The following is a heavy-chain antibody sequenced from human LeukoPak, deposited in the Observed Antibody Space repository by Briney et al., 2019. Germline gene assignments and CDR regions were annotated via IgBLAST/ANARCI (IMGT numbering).Heavy chain of an antibody. D-gene: IGHD4-11*01. V-gene: IGHV3-48*01. CDR3: ARTAYSNYDFDY. CDR1: GFNFDTHN. J-gene: IGHJ4*02. Sequence: GGSLRLPCATSGFNFDTHNMSWVRQAPGKGLEWLSYISPSSRTMYYADSVKGRFTISRDNDKNSLYLQMNSLRAEDTAVYFCARTAYSNYDFDYWGQGILVTVSS. CDR2: ISPSSRTM.